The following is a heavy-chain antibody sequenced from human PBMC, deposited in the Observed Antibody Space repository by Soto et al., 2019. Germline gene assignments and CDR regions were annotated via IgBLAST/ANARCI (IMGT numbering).Heavy chain of an antibody. CDR1: GVTFSSYG. Sequence: PGGSLRLSCAASGVTFSSYGMHWVRQAPGKGLEWVAVISYDGSNKYYADSVKGRFTISRDNSKNTLYLQMNSLRAEDTAVYYCAASIAVAGLDYWGQGTLVTVSS. CDR2: ISYDGSNK. J-gene: IGHJ4*02. D-gene: IGHD6-19*01. CDR3: AASIAVAGLDY. V-gene: IGHV3-30*03.